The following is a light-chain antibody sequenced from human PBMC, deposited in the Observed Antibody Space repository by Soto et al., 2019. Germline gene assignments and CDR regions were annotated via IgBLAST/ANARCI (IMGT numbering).Light chain of an antibody. V-gene: IGKV3-20*01. CDR1: QSVSSTY. J-gene: IGKJ2*01. CDR3: QQYGRSPPFT. CDR2: GAS. Sequence: IVLTQSPGTLSLSPGERATLSCRASQSVSSTYIAWYQQNPGHAPRLLIYGASSSATGIPDRFSGSGSGTDFTLTISRMEPEDFAVYFCQQYGRSPPFTFGQGTKVEMK.